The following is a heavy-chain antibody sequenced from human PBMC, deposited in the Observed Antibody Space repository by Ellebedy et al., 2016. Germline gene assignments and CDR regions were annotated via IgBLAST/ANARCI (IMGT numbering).Heavy chain of an antibody. CDR2: IYPGDSDT. CDR1: GYSFTSYW. CDR3: ARRSRSTSCYVN. D-gene: IGHD2-2*01. V-gene: IGHV5-51*01. J-gene: IGHJ4*02. Sequence: KVSXKGSGYSFTSYWIGWVRQMPGKGLEWMGIIYPGDSDTRYSPSFQGQVTISADKSISTAYLQWSSLKASDTAMYYCARRSRSTSCYVNWGQGTLVTVSS.